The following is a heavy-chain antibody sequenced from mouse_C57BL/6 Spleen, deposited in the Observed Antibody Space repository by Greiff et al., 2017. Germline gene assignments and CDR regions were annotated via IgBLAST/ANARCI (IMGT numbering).Heavy chain of an antibody. Sequence: QVQLQQSGAELMKPGASVKLSCKATGYTFTGYWIEWVKQRPGHGLEWIGEILPGSGSTNYNEKFKGKATFNADTSSNTSYMQLSSLTTEDSAIYYCARWGCNYPVLYWYFDVWGTGTTVTVSS. CDR2: ILPGSGST. V-gene: IGHV1-9*01. CDR3: ARWGCNYPVLYWYFDV. D-gene: IGHD2-1*01. J-gene: IGHJ1*03. CDR1: GYTFTGYW.